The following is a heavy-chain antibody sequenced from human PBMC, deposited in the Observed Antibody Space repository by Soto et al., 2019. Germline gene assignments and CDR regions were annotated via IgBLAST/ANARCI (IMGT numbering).Heavy chain of an antibody. V-gene: IGHV3-30*18. CDR1: GFTFSSYG. D-gene: IGHD2-15*01. CDR2: ISYDGSNK. CDR3: AKDRGGRGAFDI. Sequence: QVQLVESGGGVVQPGRSLRLSCAASGFTFSSYGMHWVRQAPGKGLEWVAVISYDGSNKYYADSVKGRFTISRDNSKNTLYLQMNSLRAEDTAVYYCAKDRGGRGAFDIWGQGTMVTVSS. J-gene: IGHJ3*02.